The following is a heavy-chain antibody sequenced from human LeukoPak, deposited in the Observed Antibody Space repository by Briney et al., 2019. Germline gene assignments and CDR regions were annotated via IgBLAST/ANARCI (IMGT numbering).Heavy chain of an antibody. Sequence: GGSLRLSCIGSGFTFSNYWMTWVRQAPGKGLEWLADIKQDGSEKYYVGSVRGRFTISRDNAKNSLYLQMNSLRAEDTAAYYCSRARGYCSGGSCFPPDYWGQGTLVTVSS. D-gene: IGHD2-15*01. CDR1: GFTFSNYW. V-gene: IGHV3-7*03. J-gene: IGHJ4*02. CDR2: IKQDGSEK. CDR3: SRARGYCSGGSCFPPDY.